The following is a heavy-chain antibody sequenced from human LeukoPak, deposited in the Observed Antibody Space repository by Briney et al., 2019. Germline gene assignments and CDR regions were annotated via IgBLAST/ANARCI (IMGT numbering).Heavy chain of an antibody. D-gene: IGHD6-19*01. CDR1: GGSISRYY. V-gene: IGHV4-59*01. Sequence: SETLSLTCTVSGGSISRYYWSWIRQPPGKGLEWIGYFDNSGSANYSPSLKSRLTISEDTSKNQFALKLTSVTAADTAVYYCARGKYSSGWFLDYWGQGTLVIVSS. CDR3: ARGKYSSGWFLDY. J-gene: IGHJ4*02. CDR2: FDNSGSA.